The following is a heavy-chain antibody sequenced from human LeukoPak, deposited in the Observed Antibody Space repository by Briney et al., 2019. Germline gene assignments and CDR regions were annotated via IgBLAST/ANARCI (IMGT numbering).Heavy chain of an antibody. CDR3: ASSITIFGVVIISYYGMDV. J-gene: IGHJ6*02. CDR1: GYTLTSYY. Sequence: SVKVSCKASGYTLTSYYMHWVRQAPGQGLEWMGGIIPIFGTANYAQKFQGRVTITADESTSTAYMELSSLRSEDTAVYYCASSITIFGVVIISYYGMDVWGQGTTVTVSS. V-gene: IGHV1-69*13. D-gene: IGHD3-3*01. CDR2: IIPIFGTA.